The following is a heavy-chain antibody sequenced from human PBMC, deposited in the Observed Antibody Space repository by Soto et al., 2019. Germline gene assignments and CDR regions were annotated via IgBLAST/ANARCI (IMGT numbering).Heavy chain of an antibody. D-gene: IGHD5-12*01. Sequence: QVQLVESGGGVVQPGRSLRLSCAASGFTFSTYGMHWVRQAPGKGLEWVAVLWYDGSNKYYADSVKGRFTISRDNSKNTLYLQMNSLRAEDTAMYYCARGNGYNYDYWGQGTLVTVSS. J-gene: IGHJ4*02. V-gene: IGHV3-33*01. CDR1: GFTFSTYG. CDR3: ARGNGYNYDY. CDR2: LWYDGSNK.